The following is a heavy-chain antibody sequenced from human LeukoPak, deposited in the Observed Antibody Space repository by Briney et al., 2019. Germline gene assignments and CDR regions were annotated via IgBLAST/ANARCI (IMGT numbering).Heavy chain of an antibody. J-gene: IGHJ4*02. D-gene: IGHD2-15*01. V-gene: IGHV3-23*01. Sequence: GGSLRLSCAASGFTFSSYAMSWVRQAPGKGLEWVSAISGSGGSTYYADSVKGRFTISRDNSKNTLYLQMNSLRAEDTAVYYCARTRRYHSCSFDYWGQGTLVTVSS. CDR1: GFTFSSYA. CDR3: ARTRRYHSCSFDY. CDR2: ISGSGGST.